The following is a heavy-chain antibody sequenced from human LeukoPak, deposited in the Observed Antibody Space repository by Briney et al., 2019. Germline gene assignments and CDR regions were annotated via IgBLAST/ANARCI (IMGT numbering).Heavy chain of an antibody. CDR1: GGTFSSYA. D-gene: IGHD3-22*01. CDR2: IIPIFGTA. CDR3: AREGSRGYYPY. Sequence: ASVKVSCKASGGTFSSYAISWVRQAPGQGLEWMGGIIPIFGTANYAQKFQGRVTITADESTSTAYMELSSLRAEDTAVYYCAREGSRGYYPYWGQGILVTVSS. J-gene: IGHJ4*02. V-gene: IGHV1-69*13.